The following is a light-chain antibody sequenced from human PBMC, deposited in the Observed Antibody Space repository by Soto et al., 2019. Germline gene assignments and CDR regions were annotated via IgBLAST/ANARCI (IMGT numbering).Light chain of an antibody. V-gene: IGLV2-8*01. J-gene: IGLJ2*01. Sequence: QSALTQPPSASGSPGQSVTVSCIGTSSDVGGYNYVSWYQQHPGKAPKLMIYEVSKRPSGVPDRFSDSKSGNTASLTVSGLQAEDEADYYCNSYAGSNNYVVFGGGTKLTVL. CDR2: EVS. CDR1: SSDVGGYNY. CDR3: NSYAGSNNYVV.